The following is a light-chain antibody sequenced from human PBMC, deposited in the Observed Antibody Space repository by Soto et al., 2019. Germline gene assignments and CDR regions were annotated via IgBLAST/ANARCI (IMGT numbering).Light chain of an antibody. Sequence: EIVMTQSPATLSVSPGERATLSCTASQSVSSNLAWYQQKPGQAPRLLIYGASTRATGIPARFSGSGSGTEFTLTISSLQSEDFAVYYCQQYNNWRRTFGQGTKVEI. V-gene: IGKV3-15*01. CDR1: QSVSSN. J-gene: IGKJ1*01. CDR3: QQYNNWRRT. CDR2: GAS.